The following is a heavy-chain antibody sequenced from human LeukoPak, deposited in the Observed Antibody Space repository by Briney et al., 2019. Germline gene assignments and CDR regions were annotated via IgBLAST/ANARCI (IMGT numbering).Heavy chain of an antibody. CDR2: SNPSGGST. D-gene: IGHD3-10*01. CDR3: ASAPLLLWFGELSPLNY. V-gene: IGHV1-46*01. CDR1: GYTFTSYY. Sequence: ASVKVSCKASGYTFTSYYMHWVRQAPGQGLECMGISNPSGGSTSYAQKFQGGVTMTRDTSTSTVYMELSSLRSEDTAVYYCASAPLLLWFGELSPLNYWGQGTLVTVSS. J-gene: IGHJ4*02.